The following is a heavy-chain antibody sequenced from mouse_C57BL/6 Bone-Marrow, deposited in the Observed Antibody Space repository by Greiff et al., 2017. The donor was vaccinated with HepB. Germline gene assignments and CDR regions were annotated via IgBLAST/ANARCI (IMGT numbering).Heavy chain of an antibody. J-gene: IGHJ3*01. CDR1: GFTFSDDG. D-gene: IGHD2-4*01. CDR3: TRREYDPFAY. CDR2: ISSGSSTI. Sequence: DVKLVESGGGLVKPGGSLKLSCAASGFTFSDDGMHWVRQAPEKGLEWVAYISSGSSTIYYADTVKGPFTISRDNAKNTLFRQMTSLRSEDTAMYYCTRREYDPFAYWGQGTLVTVSA. V-gene: IGHV5-17*01.